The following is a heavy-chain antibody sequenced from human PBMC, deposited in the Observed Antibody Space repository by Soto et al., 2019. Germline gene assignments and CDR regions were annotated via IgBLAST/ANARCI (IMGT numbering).Heavy chain of an antibody. CDR2: IYYSGST. Sequence: SETLSLTCTVSGGSIRSGGYYWSWIRQHPGKGLGWIGYIYYSGSTYYNPSLKSRVTISVDTSKNQFSLKLSSVAAADTAVYYYARVRGGGPFDDGGQGTLVTVSS. V-gene: IGHV4-31*03. CDR3: ARVRGGGPFDD. J-gene: IGHJ4*02. CDR1: GGSIRSGGYY. D-gene: IGHD1-26*01.